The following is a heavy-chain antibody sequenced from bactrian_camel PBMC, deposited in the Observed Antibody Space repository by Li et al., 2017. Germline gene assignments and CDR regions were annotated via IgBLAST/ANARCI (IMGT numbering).Heavy chain of an antibody. D-gene: IGHD1*01. CDR3: AAAASSVCWSRPGLCDY. CDR1: YTYSTNC. CDR2: MSPSGGRI. J-gene: IGHJ4*01. V-gene: IGHV3S28*01. Sequence: YTYSTNCIAWFRQAPGKEREGVAAMSPSGGRITLDTVQGRFTISRDNAKSTLYLQMNSLQPEDTAMYYCAAAASSVCWSRPGLCDYWGQGTQVTVS.